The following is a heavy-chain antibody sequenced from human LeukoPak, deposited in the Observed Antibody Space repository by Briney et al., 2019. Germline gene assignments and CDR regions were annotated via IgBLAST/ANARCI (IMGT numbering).Heavy chain of an antibody. D-gene: IGHD1-26*01. V-gene: IGHV1-8*01. J-gene: IGHJ4*02. CDR1: GYTFTSYD. CDR2: MNPNSGNT. Sequence: ASVKVSCKASGYTFTSYDINWVRQATGQGLEWMGWMNPNSGNTGYAQKFQGRVTITADESTSTAYMELSSLRSDDTAVYYCARNPPYSGSYGGDDDYFDYWGQGTLVTVSS. CDR3: ARNPPYSGSYGGDDDYFDY.